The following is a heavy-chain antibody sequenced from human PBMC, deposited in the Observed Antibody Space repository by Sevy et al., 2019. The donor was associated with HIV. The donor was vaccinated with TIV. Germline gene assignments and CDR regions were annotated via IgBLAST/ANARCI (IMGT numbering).Heavy chain of an antibody. J-gene: IGHJ4*02. D-gene: IGHD4-17*01. Sequence: GGSLRLSCAASGFTFSGSAMTWVRQAPGKGLEWVSAFSGSSRSTYYAGSVKGRFTVSRDNSKNTLYQQMNSLRAVDTAKNSRENVVSVSADGEPAFDYWGQGTLVTVSS. CDR2: FSGSSRST. V-gene: IGHV3-23*01. CDR1: GFTFSGSA. CDR3: ENVVSVSADGEPAFDY.